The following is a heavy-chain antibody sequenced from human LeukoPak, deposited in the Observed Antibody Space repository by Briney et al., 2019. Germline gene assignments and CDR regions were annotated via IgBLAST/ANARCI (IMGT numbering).Heavy chain of an antibody. CDR2: ISGSGGST. J-gene: IGHJ4*02. Sequence: GGSLRLSCAASGFTFSSYAMSWVRQAPGKGLEWVSAISGSGGSTYYADSVKGRFTISRDNSKNTLYLQMNSLRAEDTAVDYCAKDRLVGSYYGFDYWGQGTLVTVSS. V-gene: IGHV3-23*01. CDR3: AKDRLVGSYYGFDY. CDR1: GFTFSSYA. D-gene: IGHD1-26*01.